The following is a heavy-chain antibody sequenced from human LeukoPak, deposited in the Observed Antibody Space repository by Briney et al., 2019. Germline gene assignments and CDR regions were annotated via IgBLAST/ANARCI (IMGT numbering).Heavy chain of an antibody. CDR2: ISGSGGST. J-gene: IGHJ4*02. Sequence: GGSLRLSCAASGFTFSSYAMSWVRQAPGKGLEWVSAISGSGGSTYYADSVKGLFTISRDNSKNTLYLQMNSLRAEDTAVYYCAKDYDILTGYSYDYWGQGTLVTVSS. D-gene: IGHD3-9*01. V-gene: IGHV3-23*01. CDR3: AKDYDILTGYSYDY. CDR1: GFTFSSYA.